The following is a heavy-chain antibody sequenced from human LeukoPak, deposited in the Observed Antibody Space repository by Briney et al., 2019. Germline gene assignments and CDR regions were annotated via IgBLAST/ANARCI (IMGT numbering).Heavy chain of an antibody. V-gene: IGHV1-18*01. J-gene: IGHJ6*02. Sequence: ASVKVSCKASGYTFTSYGISWVRQAPGQGLEWMGWISAYNGNTNYAQKLQGRVTITADKSTSTAYMELSSLRSEDTAVYYCARDRIAAAGRKPYGMDVWGQGTTVTVSS. CDR3: ARDRIAAAGRKPYGMDV. D-gene: IGHD6-13*01. CDR2: ISAYNGNT. CDR1: GYTFTSYG.